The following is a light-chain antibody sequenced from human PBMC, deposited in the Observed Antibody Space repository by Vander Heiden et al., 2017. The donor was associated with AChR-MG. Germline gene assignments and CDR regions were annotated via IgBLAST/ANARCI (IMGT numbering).Light chain of an antibody. J-gene: IGKJ2*01. CDR3: QQRSPWPRT. Sequence: EIVLTQSPPTLSLSPGERATLSCRASRSIGGSLAWYQQRPGQPPRLLISDTSWRAADTPARFSGSGSETNFTLTVSSGEPEEFAVYYCQQRSPWPRTFGQGTKLDIK. CDR2: DTS. CDR1: RSIGGS. V-gene: IGKV3-11*01.